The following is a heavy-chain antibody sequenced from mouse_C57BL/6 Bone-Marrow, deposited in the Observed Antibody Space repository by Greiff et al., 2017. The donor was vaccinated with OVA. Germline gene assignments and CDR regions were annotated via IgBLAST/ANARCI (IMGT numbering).Heavy chain of an antibody. Sequence: QVQLQQPGTELVKPGASVKLSCKASGYTFTSYGISWVKQRTGQGLEWIGEIYPRSGNTYYNEKFKGKATLTADKSSSTAYMELRSLTSEDSAVYFCARRGLLPYFDYWGQGTTLTVSS. J-gene: IGHJ2*01. D-gene: IGHD1-1*01. CDR2: IYPRSGNT. CDR3: ARRGLLPYFDY. CDR1: GYTFTSYG. V-gene: IGHV1-81*01.